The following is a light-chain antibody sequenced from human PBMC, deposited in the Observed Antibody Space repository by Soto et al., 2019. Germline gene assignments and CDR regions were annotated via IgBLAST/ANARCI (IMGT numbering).Light chain of an antibody. V-gene: IGLV1-44*01. CDR1: SSNIGSNT. CDR3: AAWDDSLNGYV. CDR2: SNN. Sequence: QSVLTQPPSASGTPGRRVTISCSGSSSNIGSNTVSWYQHLPGTAPKLLIYSNNQRPSGVPDRFSGSKSGTSASLAISGLQSEDEADYHCAAWDDSLNGYVFGTGTKLTVL. J-gene: IGLJ1*01.